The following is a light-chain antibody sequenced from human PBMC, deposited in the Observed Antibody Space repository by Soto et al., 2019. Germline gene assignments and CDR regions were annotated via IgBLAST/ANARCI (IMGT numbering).Light chain of an antibody. CDR2: EAS. CDR1: SNDVGTYNL. Sequence: QSVLTQPASVSGSPGPSITISCTGISNDVGTYNLVSWYQHHPGKAPKLIIYEASKRPSGVPNRFSGSKSGNTASLTISGLHAEDEADYYCCSYGRSVVFGGGTKLTVL. CDR3: CSYGRSVV. J-gene: IGLJ2*01. V-gene: IGLV2-23*01.